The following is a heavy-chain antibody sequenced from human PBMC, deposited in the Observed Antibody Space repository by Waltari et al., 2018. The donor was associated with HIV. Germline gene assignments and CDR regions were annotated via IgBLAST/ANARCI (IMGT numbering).Heavy chain of an antibody. D-gene: IGHD3-22*01. J-gene: IGHJ4*02. CDR3: AKDYDSSGFYYFDY. V-gene: IGHV3-23*01. Sequence: EVHLLESGGGLVQPGGSLRLSCAASGFTFSNYAMNWVRQAPGRGLDWVSAISGSGGGRYYADSVKGRLTISRDNSKKTLYLQMNSLRAEDTAVYYCAKDYDSSGFYYFDYWGQGTLVTVSS. CDR1: GFTFSNYA. CDR2: ISGSGGGR.